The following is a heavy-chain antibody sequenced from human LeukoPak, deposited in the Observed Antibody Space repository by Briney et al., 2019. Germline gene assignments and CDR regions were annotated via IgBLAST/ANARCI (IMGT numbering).Heavy chain of an antibody. D-gene: IGHD1-26*01. CDR3: AKVYSGSSRYFDY. J-gene: IGHJ4*02. Sequence: GGSLRLSCAASGFTFSSYGMHWVRQAPGKGPEWVAFIRYDGSNKYYADSVKGRFTISRDNSKNTLYLQMNSLRAEDTAVYYCAKVYSGSSRYFDYWGQGTLVTVSS. CDR1: GFTFSSYG. CDR2: IRYDGSNK. V-gene: IGHV3-30*02.